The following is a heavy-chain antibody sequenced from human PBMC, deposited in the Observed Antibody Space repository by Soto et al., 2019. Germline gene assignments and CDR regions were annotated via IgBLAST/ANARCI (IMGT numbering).Heavy chain of an antibody. V-gene: IGHV3-21*01. D-gene: IGHD2-15*01. Sequence: EVQLVESGGGLVKPGGSLRLSCAASGFTFSSYSMNWVRQAPGKGLEWVSSISSSSSYIYYADSVKGRFTISRDNAKNSLYLQMNSLRAEDTAVYYCASLRAYCSGGSCYSYWFDPWGQGTLVTVSS. CDR3: ASLRAYCSGGSCYSYWFDP. CDR1: GFTFSSYS. J-gene: IGHJ5*02. CDR2: ISSSSSYI.